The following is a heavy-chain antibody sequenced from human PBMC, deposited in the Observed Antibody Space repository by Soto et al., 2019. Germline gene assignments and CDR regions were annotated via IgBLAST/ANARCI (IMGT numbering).Heavy chain of an antibody. V-gene: IGHV3-7*01. CDR1: GFTFSSYW. D-gene: IGHD3-3*01. J-gene: IGHJ4*02. Sequence: GGSLRLSCAASGFTFSSYWMSWVRQAPGKGLEWVANIKQDGSEKYYVDSVKGRFTISRDNAKNSLYLQMNSLRAEDTAVYYCARFSLRITIFGVVIIPFDYWGQGTLVTVSS. CDR2: IKQDGSEK. CDR3: ARFSLRITIFGVVIIPFDY.